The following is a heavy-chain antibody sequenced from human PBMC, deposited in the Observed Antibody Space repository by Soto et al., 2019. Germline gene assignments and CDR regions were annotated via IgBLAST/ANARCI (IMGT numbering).Heavy chain of an antibody. Sequence: QVQLQESGPGLVKPSETLSLTCTVSGGSISSYYWSWIRQPPGKGLEWIGYIYYSGSTNYNPSLKSRVTIAVDTTNNQFSLKLSSVTAADTAVYYCASNMHFSSWSHFDSWCQGTLVTVSS. CDR1: GGSISSYY. V-gene: IGHV4-59*01. D-gene: IGHD6-13*01. CDR3: ASNMHFSSWSHFDS. CDR2: IYYSGST. J-gene: IGHJ4*02.